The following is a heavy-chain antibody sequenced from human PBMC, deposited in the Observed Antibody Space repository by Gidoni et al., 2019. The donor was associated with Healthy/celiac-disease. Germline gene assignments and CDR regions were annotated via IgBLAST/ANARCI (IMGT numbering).Heavy chain of an antibody. CDR1: GFTFSSYA. V-gene: IGHV3-23*01. CDR3: AKDQGYSSSWYHALDI. D-gene: IGHD6-13*01. CDR2: ISGSGGST. J-gene: IGHJ3*02. Sequence: EVQLLESGGGLVQPGGSLRRSCAAAGFTFSSYAMSWVRQAPGKGLEWVSAISGSGGSTYYADSVKRRFTISRDNSKNTLYLQMNSLRAEDTAVYYCAKDQGYSSSWYHALDIWGQGTMVTVSS.